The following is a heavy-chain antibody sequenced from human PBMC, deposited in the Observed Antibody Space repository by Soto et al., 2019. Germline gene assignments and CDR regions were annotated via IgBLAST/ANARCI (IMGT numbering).Heavy chain of an antibody. CDR2: IYNTGSA. CDR1: GGSVSSYF. D-gene: IGHD3-3*01. Sequence: SETLSLTCDASGGSVSSYFWTWIRQPPGKGLEYIGYIYNTGSANYNPSLKSRVSISLDTSKNQFSLNLRCVTAADTAVYYCAGMSFTGFGELIGNFYFHGMDVWGQGTTVTVSS. CDR3: AGMSFTGFGELIGNFYFHGMDV. V-gene: IGHV4-59*02. J-gene: IGHJ6*02.